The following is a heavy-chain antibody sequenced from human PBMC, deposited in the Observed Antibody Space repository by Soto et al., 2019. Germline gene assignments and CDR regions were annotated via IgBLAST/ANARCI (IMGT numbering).Heavy chain of an antibody. D-gene: IGHD4-4*01. J-gene: IGHJ5*02. CDR1: GFTFSSYS. V-gene: IGHV3-21*01. CDR3: ARDRDYSNYEGLVDP. CDR2: ISSSSSYI. Sequence: PGGSLRLSCAASGFTFSSYSMNWVRQAPGKGLEWVSSISSSSSYIYYADSVKGRFTISRDNAKNSLYLQMNSLRAEDTAVYYCARDRDYSNYEGLVDPWGQGTLVTVSS.